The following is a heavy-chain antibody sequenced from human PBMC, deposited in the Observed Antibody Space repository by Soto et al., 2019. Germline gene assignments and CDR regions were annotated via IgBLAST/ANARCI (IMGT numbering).Heavy chain of an antibody. D-gene: IGHD1-26*01. CDR2: TYPYDSET. J-gene: IGHJ4*02. CDR3: ARHLVGATRGNFDY. V-gene: IGHV5-51*01. CDR1: GYSFTTYW. Sequence: GESLTISWNGSGYSFTTYWIGWVRPIPGKGLEWMGITYPYDSETRYSPSFQGQVTISADKSISAAYLQWSSLKASDTAMYYCARHLVGATRGNFDYWGQGTLVTVSS.